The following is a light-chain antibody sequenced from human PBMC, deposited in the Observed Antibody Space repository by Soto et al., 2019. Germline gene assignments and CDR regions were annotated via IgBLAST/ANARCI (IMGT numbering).Light chain of an antibody. Sequence: DMQMTQSPPTRSATVGDRVTSACGASQSISSWLAWYQQKPGKAPKLLIYDASSLESGVPSRFSGSGSGTEFTLTISSLQPDDFATYYCQQYNSYSSTFGQGTRLEIK. CDR2: DAS. J-gene: IGKJ5*01. CDR1: QSISSW. CDR3: QQYNSYSST. V-gene: IGKV1-5*01.